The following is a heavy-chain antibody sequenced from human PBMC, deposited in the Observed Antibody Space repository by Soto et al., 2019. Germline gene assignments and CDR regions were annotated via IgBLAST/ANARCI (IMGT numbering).Heavy chain of an antibody. D-gene: IGHD6-6*01. Sequence: ASVKVSCKTSGDTFARYAIHWVRQAPGQRLEWMGWTHAVNADTKYSQKFQGRVTIARDTSASIVYMELSSLRSEDTAVYYCAKSPRVAARPAYLDYWGQGTLVTVSS. J-gene: IGHJ4*02. V-gene: IGHV1-3*01. CDR2: THAVNADT. CDR3: AKSPRVAARPAYLDY. CDR1: GDTFARYA.